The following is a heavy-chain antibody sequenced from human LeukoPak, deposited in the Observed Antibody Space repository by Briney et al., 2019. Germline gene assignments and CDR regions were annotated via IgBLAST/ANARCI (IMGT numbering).Heavy chain of an antibody. D-gene: IGHD6-19*01. CDR1: GGSFSGYY. V-gene: IGHV4-34*01. CDR2: INHSGST. Sequence: WETLSLTCAVYGGSFSGYYWSWIRQPPGKGLEWIGEINHSGSTNYNPSLKSRVPISVDTSKHQFSLQLSSVTAADTAVYYCARGVRSGWYIEYFQHWGQGTLVTVSS. CDR3: ARGVRSGWYIEYFQH. J-gene: IGHJ1*01.